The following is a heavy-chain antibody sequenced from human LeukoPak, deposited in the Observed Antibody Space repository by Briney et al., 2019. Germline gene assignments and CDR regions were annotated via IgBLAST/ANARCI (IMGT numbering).Heavy chain of an antibody. D-gene: IGHD6-19*01. V-gene: IGHV4-4*02. CDR1: GGSISSGIR. Sequence: PSGTLSLTCGVSGGSISSGIRWSWVRQPPGKGLEWIGEIHHEGSTKYSPSLKSRVTISVDKSKNQFSLKLNSVTAADTAVYYCTAQGGWYIDYWGQGTLVTVSP. J-gene: IGHJ4*02. CDR3: TAQGGWYIDY. CDR2: IHHEGST.